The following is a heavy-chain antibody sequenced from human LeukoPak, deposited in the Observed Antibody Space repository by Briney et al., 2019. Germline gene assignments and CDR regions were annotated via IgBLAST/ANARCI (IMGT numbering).Heavy chain of an antibody. CDR2: INHSGST. CDR1: GGSFSGYY. Sequence: SETLSLTCAVYGGSFSGYYWGWIRQPPGKGLEWIGEINHSGSTNYNPSLKSRVTISVDTSKNQFSLKLSSVTAADTAVYYCARDLLMVRGVSRTPLDPWGQGTLVTVSS. CDR3: ARDLLMVRGVSRTPLDP. D-gene: IGHD3-10*01. J-gene: IGHJ5*02. V-gene: IGHV4-34*01.